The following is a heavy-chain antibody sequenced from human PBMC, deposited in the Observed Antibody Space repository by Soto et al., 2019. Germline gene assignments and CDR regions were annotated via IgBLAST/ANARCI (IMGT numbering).Heavy chain of an antibody. CDR1: GFTVSNKY. V-gene: IGHV3-53*01. CDR3: ARERDTTGYILRY. D-gene: IGHD3-9*01. Sequence: EVQLVESGGGLIQPGGSLRLSCAASGFTVSNKYMTWVRQAPGKGLEWVSIIYARGTTYYADSVKGRFTISRDNSDNTLYLHMNNLRAEDTAMYYCARERDTTGYILRYWGQGTLVTVSS. J-gene: IGHJ4*02. CDR2: IYARGTT.